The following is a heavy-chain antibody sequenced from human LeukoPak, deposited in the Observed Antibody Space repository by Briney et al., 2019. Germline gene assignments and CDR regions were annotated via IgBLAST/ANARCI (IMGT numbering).Heavy chain of an antibody. CDR3: ARLAGSGGSCYRCFDY. CDR2: IYPGDSDT. D-gene: IGHD2-15*01. CDR1: GHSFTSYW. J-gene: IGHJ4*02. Sequence: GESLKVSCKGSGHSFTSYWIGWVRQMPGKGLEWMGIIYPGDSDTRYSPSFQGQVTISADKSISTAYLQWSSLEASDTVMYYCARLAGSGGSCYRCFDYWGQGTLVTVSS. V-gene: IGHV5-51*01.